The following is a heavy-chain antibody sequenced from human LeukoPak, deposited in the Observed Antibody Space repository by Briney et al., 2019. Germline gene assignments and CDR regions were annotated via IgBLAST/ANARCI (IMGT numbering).Heavy chain of an antibody. CDR3: ARENYFGLDV. Sequence: PGGSLRLSCAASGFSFTEWWMQWVRQAPGEGLVWLSHMNGDGSRMSYADSAKGRFTISRDNAKKMLYLQMNSLRDEDTAVYYCARENYFGLDVWGQGTTVTVSS. J-gene: IGHJ6*02. CDR1: GFSFTEWW. V-gene: IGHV3-74*01. CDR2: MNGDGSRM.